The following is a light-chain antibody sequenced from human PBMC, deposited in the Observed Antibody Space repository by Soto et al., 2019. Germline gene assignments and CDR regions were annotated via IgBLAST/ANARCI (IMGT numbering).Light chain of an antibody. CDR3: SSYTNINTRACV. Sequence: QSALTQPASVSGSPGQSITISCTGTSGDIGSYNRVSWYQQHPGKAPKLIIYEVTDRPSWVSNRFSGSKSGNTASLTISGLQAEDEAVYYCSSYTNINTRACVFGTGTKVTVL. V-gene: IGLV2-14*03. J-gene: IGLJ1*01. CDR2: EVT. CDR1: SGDIGSYNR.